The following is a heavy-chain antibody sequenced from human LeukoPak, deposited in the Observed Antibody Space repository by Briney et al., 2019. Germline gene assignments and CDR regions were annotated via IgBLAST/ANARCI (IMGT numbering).Heavy chain of an antibody. CDR3: ARLSGSYPIDAFDI. J-gene: IGHJ3*02. D-gene: IGHD1-26*01. CDR2: IYDSGST. V-gene: IGHV4-59*01. Sequence: PSETLSLTCTVSDGSISSYYWSWIRQPPGKGLEWIGHIYDSGSTNYNPSLKSRVTISVDTSKNQFSLKLSSVTAADTAVYYCARLSGSYPIDAFDIWGQGTMVTVSS. CDR1: DGSISSYY.